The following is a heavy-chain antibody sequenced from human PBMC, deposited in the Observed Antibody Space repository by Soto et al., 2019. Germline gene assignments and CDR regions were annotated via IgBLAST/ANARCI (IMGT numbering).Heavy chain of an antibody. J-gene: IGHJ4*02. CDR1: GFSVSSVNFY. D-gene: IGHD3-22*01. CDR2: FYYTGST. Sequence: PSGTLSVTCAVSGFSVSSVNFYWTWIRQTPGKGLEWIGYFYYTGSTNYNPSLKSRVTISIDASKNQFSLRLSSVTAADTAVYYCARSMRYSDGSNYSPFDYWGQGTLVTVS. V-gene: IGHV4-61*01. CDR3: ARSMRYSDGSNYSPFDY.